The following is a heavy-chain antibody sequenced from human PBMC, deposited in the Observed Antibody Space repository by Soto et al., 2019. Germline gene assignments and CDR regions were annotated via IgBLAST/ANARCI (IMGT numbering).Heavy chain of an antibody. D-gene: IGHD5-12*01. CDR3: AKHKRYSSDNDY. CDR1: GGSISSSSYY. Sequence: SETLSLTCTVSGGSISSSSYYWGWIRQPPGKGLEWIGSIYYSGSTYYNPSLKSRVTISVDTSKNQFSLKLSSVTAADTAVYYCAKHKRYSSDNDYWGQGTLVTVSS. CDR2: IYYSGST. V-gene: IGHV4-39*01. J-gene: IGHJ4*02.